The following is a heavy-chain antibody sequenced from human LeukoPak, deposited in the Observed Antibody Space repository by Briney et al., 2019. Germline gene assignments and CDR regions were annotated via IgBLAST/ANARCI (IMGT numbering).Heavy chain of an antibody. V-gene: IGHV3-30*18. CDR3: AKDRGKWLQLPYYFDY. Sequence: GGSLRLSCAASGFTFSSYGMHWVRQTPGKGLEWAAVISYEGNNKFYADSVKGRFTISRDNSKNTLYLQMNSLRAEDTAVYYCAKDRGKWLQLPYYFDYWGQGTLVTVSS. J-gene: IGHJ4*02. CDR1: GFTFSSYG. D-gene: IGHD5-24*01. CDR2: ISYEGNNK.